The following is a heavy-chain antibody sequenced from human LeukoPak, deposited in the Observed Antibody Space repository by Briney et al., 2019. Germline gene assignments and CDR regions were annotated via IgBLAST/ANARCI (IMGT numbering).Heavy chain of an antibody. Sequence: SETLSLTCTVSGGSISSGSYYWSWIRQPAGKGLEWIGRIYTSGSTNYNPSLKSRVTISVDTSKNQFSLKLSSVTAADTAVYYCARESPQTGIAVAGTSHFDYWGQGTLVTVSS. CDR1: GGSISSGSYY. CDR2: IYTSGST. J-gene: IGHJ4*02. CDR3: ARESPQTGIAVAGTSHFDY. D-gene: IGHD6-13*01. V-gene: IGHV4-61*02.